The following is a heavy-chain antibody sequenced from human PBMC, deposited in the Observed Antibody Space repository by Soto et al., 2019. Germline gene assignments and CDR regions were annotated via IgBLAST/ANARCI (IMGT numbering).Heavy chain of an antibody. Sequence: PGGSLRLSCAASGFTFSSYAMHWVRQAPGKGLEWVAVISYDGSNKYYADSVKGRFTISRDNSKNTLYLQMNSLRAEDTAVYYCARGASPGGYMLYGMDVWGQGTTVTVSS. CDR3: ARGASPGGYMLYGMDV. D-gene: IGHD5-18*01. V-gene: IGHV3-30-3*01. J-gene: IGHJ6*02. CDR1: GFTFSSYA. CDR2: ISYDGSNK.